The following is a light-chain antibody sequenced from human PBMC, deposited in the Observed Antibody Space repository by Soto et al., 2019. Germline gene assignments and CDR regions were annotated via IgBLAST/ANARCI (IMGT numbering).Light chain of an antibody. CDR2: GAS. V-gene: IGKV3-15*01. J-gene: IGKJ5*01. CDR3: QQYNNWLT. Sequence: EIVLTQSPATLSVSPGERATLSCRASQSVGSDLAWYQQKPGQAPRLLIYGASTRATGIPARFSGSGSGTEFTLTISSLQSEDFAVYYCQQYNNWLTFGGGTRLEIK. CDR1: QSVGSD.